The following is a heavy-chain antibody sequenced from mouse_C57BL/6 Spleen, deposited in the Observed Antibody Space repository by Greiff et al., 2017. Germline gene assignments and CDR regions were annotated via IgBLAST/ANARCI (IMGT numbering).Heavy chain of an antibody. Sequence: VQLQQPGAELVQPGASVKMSCKASGYTFTSYWITWVKQRPGQGLEWIGDIYPGSGSTNYNEKFKSKATLTVDTSSSTAYMQLSSLTSEDSAVYYCARGDGNYDYYFDYWGQGTTLTVSS. J-gene: IGHJ2*01. D-gene: IGHD2-1*01. V-gene: IGHV1-55*01. CDR3: ARGDGNYDYYFDY. CDR2: IYPGSGST. CDR1: GYTFTSYW.